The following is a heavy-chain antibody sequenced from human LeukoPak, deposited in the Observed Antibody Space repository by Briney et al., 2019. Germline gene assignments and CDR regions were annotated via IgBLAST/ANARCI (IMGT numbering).Heavy chain of an antibody. CDR1: GFTFSDHY. J-gene: IGHJ4*02. CDR2: ISSSSSNT. CDR3: ARSLSAYTPLAVDY. D-gene: IGHD5-18*01. V-gene: IGHV3-11*03. Sequence: PGGSLRLSCVASGFTFSDHYMSWIRQAPGKGLEWVSYISSSSSNTNYADSVKGRFTISRDNAKNSLSLQMNSLRAEDTAVYYCARSLSAYTPLAVDYWGQGTLVSVSS.